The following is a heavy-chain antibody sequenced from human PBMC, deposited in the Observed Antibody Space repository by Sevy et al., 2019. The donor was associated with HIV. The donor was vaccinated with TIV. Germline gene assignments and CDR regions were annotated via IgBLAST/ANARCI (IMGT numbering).Heavy chain of an antibody. D-gene: IGHD3-22*01. CDR2: ISGSGGST. J-gene: IGHJ4*02. V-gene: IGHV3-23*01. CDR1: GFTFSSYS. Sequence: GGSLRLSCAASGFTFSSYSMSWVRQAPGKGLEWVSTISGSGGSTYYTDSVKGRFTISRDNSKKTMYLQMNSLRDEDTDVYYCAKATRYYDSTGNFCAFDYWGQGNLVTVSS. CDR3: AKATRYYDSTGNFCAFDY.